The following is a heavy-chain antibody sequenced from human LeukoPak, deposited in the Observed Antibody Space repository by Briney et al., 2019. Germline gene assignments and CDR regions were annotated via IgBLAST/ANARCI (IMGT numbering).Heavy chain of an antibody. Sequence: SGGSLRLSCAASGVTFSSYWMSWVRQAPGKGLEWVANTNQDGSEEHYADSVKGRFTISRDNAKNSLYLQMNSLRAEDTAVYYCARYCGGDCYGMDVWGQGTTVAVSS. CDR1: GVTFSSYW. V-gene: IGHV3-7*01. J-gene: IGHJ6*02. CDR2: TNQDGSEE. D-gene: IGHD2-21*01. CDR3: ARYCGGDCYGMDV.